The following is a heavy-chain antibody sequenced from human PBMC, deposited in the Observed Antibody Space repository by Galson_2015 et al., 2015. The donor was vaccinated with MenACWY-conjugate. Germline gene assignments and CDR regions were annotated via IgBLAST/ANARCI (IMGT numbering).Heavy chain of an antibody. CDR1: GFTCSSHG. V-gene: IGHV3-23*01. Sequence: SLRLSCAASGFTCSSHGMSWVRQAPGKGLEWVSAIRSSGGKTYYADSVKGRFTISRDNSENTLYLQMNSLRAEDTAVYYCARDHILTGHILDYWGQGNLVTVSS. J-gene: IGHJ4*02. D-gene: IGHD3-9*01. CDR2: IRSSGGKT. CDR3: ARDHILTGHILDY.